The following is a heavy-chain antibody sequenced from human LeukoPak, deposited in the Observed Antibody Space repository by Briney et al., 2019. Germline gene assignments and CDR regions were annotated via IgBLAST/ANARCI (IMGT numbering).Heavy chain of an antibody. V-gene: IGHV3-30*02. Sequence: GGSLKLSCAASGFTFSSYGMHWVRQAPGKGLEWVAFIRYDGSNKYYADPVKGRFTISRDNSKNTLYLQMNSLRAEDTAVYYCAKDPPLGDVVVAATIDYWGQGTLVTVSS. J-gene: IGHJ4*02. CDR1: GFTFSSYG. CDR3: AKDPPLGDVVVAATIDY. D-gene: IGHD2-15*01. CDR2: IRYDGSNK.